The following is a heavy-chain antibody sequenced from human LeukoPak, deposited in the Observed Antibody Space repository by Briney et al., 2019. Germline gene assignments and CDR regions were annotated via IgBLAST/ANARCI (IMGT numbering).Heavy chain of an antibody. CDR1: GFTFSSYS. CDR3: ARDVCGGDCRPYYFDY. V-gene: IGHV3-21*01. D-gene: IGHD2-21*02. Sequence: GGSLRLSCAASGFTFSSYSMNWVRQAPGKGLEWVSSITSSSSYIYYADSMKGRFTISRGNAKNSLYLQMNSLRAEDTALYYCARDVCGGDCRPYYFDYWGQGTLVTVSS. CDR2: ITSSSSYI. J-gene: IGHJ4*02.